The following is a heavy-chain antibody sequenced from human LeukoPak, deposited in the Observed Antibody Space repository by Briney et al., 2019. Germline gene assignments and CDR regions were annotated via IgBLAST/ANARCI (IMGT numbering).Heavy chain of an antibody. J-gene: IGHJ4*02. CDR3: AKGRGSSSASCYNY. V-gene: IGHV3-23*01. Sequence: GGSLRLSCAASGFTFSSYAMSWVRQAPGKGLEWVSVIIGSGDSTYYADSVKGRFTISRDNSKNTLYLQMNNLRAEDAAVYYCAKGRGSSSASCYNYWGQGTLVTVSS. CDR2: IIGSGDST. CDR1: GFTFSSYA. D-gene: IGHD2-2*02.